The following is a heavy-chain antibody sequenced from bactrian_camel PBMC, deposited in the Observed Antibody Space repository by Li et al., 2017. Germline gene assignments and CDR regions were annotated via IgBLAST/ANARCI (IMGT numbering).Heavy chain of an antibody. CDR1: GSTYSRRC. CDR2: IDSDGRI. J-gene: IGHJ4*01. CDR3: AADPWASTYDYCGGSPEGLDPPNY. V-gene: IGHV3S53*01. Sequence: QVQLVESGGGLVQPGGSLRLSCAASGSTYSRRCTAWFRQAPGMEREGVASIDSDGRISYADSVKGRFTISQDNAKNSVYLQMNSLKPEDTAMYYCAADPWASTYDYCGGSPEGLDPPNYWGQGTQVTVS. D-gene: IGHD3*01.